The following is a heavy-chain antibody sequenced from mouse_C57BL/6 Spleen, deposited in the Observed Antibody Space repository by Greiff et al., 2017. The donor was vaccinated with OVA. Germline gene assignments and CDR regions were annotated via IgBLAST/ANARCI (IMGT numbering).Heavy chain of an antibody. J-gene: IGHJ4*01. D-gene: IGHD1-1*01. CDR1: GYTFTDYY. V-gene: IGHV7-3*01. Sequence: EVMLVESGGGLVQPGGSLSLSCAASGYTFTDYYMSWVRQPPGKALEWLGFIRHKATGYTTKYSASGKGRFTISRDKSQSIHYLQMNALRAEDSATYYGARYLLRYAMDYWGQGTSVTVSS. CDR3: ARYLLRYAMDY. CDR2: IRHKATGYTT.